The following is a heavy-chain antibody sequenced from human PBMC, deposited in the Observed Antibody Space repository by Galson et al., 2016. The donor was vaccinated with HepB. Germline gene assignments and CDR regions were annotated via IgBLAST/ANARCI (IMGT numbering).Heavy chain of an antibody. CDR2: IWYDGSNK. CDR1: GFTFRSYG. CDR3: ASYDTGHFDY. D-gene: IGHD3-9*01. V-gene: IGHV3-33*08. Sequence: SLRLSCAASGFTFRSYGMHWVRQAPGKGLEWVAVIWYDGSNKYYGDSVKGRFTISRDNSKNTLNLQMNSLGPEDTAVYYCASYDTGHFDYWGQGTVVTVSS. J-gene: IGHJ4*02.